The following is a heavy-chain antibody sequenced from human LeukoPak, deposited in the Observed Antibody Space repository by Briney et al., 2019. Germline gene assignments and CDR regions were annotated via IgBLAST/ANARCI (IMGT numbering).Heavy chain of an antibody. CDR2: IKPSKGDT. V-gene: IGHV1-2*02. CDR3: ASPPLSSAMYYAH. D-gene: IGHD1-26*01. J-gene: IGHJ4*02. CDR1: GYNFSGHY. Sequence: ASVKVSCKASGYNFSGHYMHWVRQAPGQGLEWMGWIKPSKGDTKYAQNFQGRATMTRDTSISTAYMELSTLRSDDTAVYYCASPPLSSAMYYAHWGQGTLVTVSS.